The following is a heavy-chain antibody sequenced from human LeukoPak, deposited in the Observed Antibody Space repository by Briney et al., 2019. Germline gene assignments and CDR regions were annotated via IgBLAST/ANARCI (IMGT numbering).Heavy chain of an antibody. V-gene: IGHV3-66*04. CDR3: ARRRGGYGEGELDY. CDR2: IRSDGTT. Sequence: GGSLRLSCAASGFIASNKYMSWVRQAPGKGLEWVSTIRSDGTTDYADSVKGRLTISRDDSKNTLYLQMNSLRVEDTAVYSCARRRGGYGEGELDYWGQGTLVTVSS. D-gene: IGHD4-17*01. CDR1: GFIASNKY. J-gene: IGHJ4*02.